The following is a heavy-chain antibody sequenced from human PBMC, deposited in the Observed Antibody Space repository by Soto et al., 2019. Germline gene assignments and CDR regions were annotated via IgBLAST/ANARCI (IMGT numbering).Heavy chain of an antibody. D-gene: IGHD4-17*01. V-gene: IGHV3-33*01. J-gene: IGHJ4*02. CDR2: IWYDGSNK. Sequence: SLRLSFATSGFPFRNYGLHRVPQAPGKGLEWVAVIWYDGSNKYYADSVKGRFTISRDNSKNTLYLQMNSLRAEDTAVYYCARTFYGDYDTHMCDFWGQGTLVTVSS. CDR1: GFPFRNYG. CDR3: ARTFYGDYDTHMCDF.